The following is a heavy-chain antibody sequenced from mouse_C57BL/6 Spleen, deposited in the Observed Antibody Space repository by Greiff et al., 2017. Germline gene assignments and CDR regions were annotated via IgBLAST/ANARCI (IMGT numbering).Heavy chain of an antibody. D-gene: IGHD2-3*01. J-gene: IGHJ3*01. CDR1: GYAFSSSW. Sequence: QVQLQQSGPELVKPGASVKISCKASGYAFSSSWMNWVKQRPGKGLEWIGRIYPGDGDTNYNGKFKGNATLTADKSSSTAYMQLSSLTSEDSAVYFCARIDDGYPVWFAYWGQGTLVTVSA. CDR3: ARIDDGYPVWFAY. CDR2: IYPGDGDT. V-gene: IGHV1-82*01.